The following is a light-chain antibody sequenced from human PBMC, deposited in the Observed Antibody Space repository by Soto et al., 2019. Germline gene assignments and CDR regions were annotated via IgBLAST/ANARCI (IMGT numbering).Light chain of an antibody. CDR3: QQYGYLVT. J-gene: IGKJ4*01. V-gene: IGKV1-39*01. Sequence: DVRLTKSPSSVSASVGDRVTITCRASQSISSYLNWYQQKPGKAPKLLIYDASILEGGVPSRFSGSGSGTDFTLTISRLEPEDFAMYYCQQYGYLVTFGGGTKVDI. CDR2: DAS. CDR1: QSISSY.